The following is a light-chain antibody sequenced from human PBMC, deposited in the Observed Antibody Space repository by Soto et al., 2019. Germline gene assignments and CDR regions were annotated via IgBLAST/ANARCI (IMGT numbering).Light chain of an antibody. CDR1: QSVSIH. Sequence: ETVMTQSPGTSSVSLGERATLSCRASQSVSIHLVWYQQKPGQAPRLLIYDTSTRATGIPARFSGSGSGTEFTLTISSLQSDDFATYYCQHYNSYSEAFGQGTKVDIK. CDR3: QHYNSYSEA. J-gene: IGKJ1*01. CDR2: DTS. V-gene: IGKV3-15*01.